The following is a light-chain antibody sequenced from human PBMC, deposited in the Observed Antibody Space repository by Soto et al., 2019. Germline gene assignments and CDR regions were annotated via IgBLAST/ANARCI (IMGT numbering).Light chain of an antibody. CDR3: SSYTSSSTLV. V-gene: IGLV2-14*01. CDR2: DVS. CDR1: SSDLGGYNY. J-gene: IGLJ2*01. Sequence: QSALTQPASVSGSPGQSITLSCTGTSSDLGGYNYVSWYQQHPGKAPKVMIYDVSNRPSGVSNRFSGSKSGNTASLTISGLQAEDEADYYCSSYTSSSTLVFGGGTKLTVL.